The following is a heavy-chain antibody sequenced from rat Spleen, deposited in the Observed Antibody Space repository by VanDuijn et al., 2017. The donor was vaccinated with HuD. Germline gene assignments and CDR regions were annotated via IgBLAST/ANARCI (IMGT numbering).Heavy chain of an antibody. Sequence: EVQLQESGPGLVKPSQSLSLTCSVTGYSITSNYWGWIRKFPGNKMEWMGYISYSGSTSYNPSLKSRISITRDTSKNQFFLQVNSLTTEDTATYYCAGHYDGTYPFTYWGQGTLVTVSS. V-gene: IGHV3-1*01. CDR2: ISYSGST. J-gene: IGHJ3*01. D-gene: IGHD1-12*02. CDR3: AGHYDGTYPFTY. CDR1: GYSITSNY.